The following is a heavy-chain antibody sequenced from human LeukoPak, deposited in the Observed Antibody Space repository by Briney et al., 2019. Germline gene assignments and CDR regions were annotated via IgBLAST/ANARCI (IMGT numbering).Heavy chain of an antibody. D-gene: IGHD1-26*01. CDR1: GDSMSNYY. Sequence: PSETLSHTCIVHGDSMSNYYWGSVRQPPGKGLEWIGYIYYSGSSNYNPSRESRVTMSVHTSKNQFSLKLSSVTAADTAVYYCARHRALGYGMDVWGQGTRVTGSS. J-gene: IGHJ6*02. CDR3: ARHRALGYGMDV. CDR2: IYYSGSS. V-gene: IGHV4-59*08.